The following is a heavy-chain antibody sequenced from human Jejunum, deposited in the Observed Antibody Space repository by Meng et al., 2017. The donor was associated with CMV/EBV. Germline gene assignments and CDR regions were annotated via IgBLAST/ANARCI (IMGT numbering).Heavy chain of an antibody. CDR3: ANLGPTPYFDS. CDR2: IRSKTDGGTV. J-gene: IGHJ4*02. V-gene: IGHV3-15*01. CDR1: GFTFSTAW. D-gene: IGHD3-16*01. Sequence: VEFGGSLVKPGGSLLSAFAAFGFTFSTAWVSGVRQAPGKGLEWVGRIRSKTDGGTVDYAAPVKGRFTISRDDSKTTLYLEMISLNTEDTGVYYCANLGPTPYFDSWGQGTLVTVSS.